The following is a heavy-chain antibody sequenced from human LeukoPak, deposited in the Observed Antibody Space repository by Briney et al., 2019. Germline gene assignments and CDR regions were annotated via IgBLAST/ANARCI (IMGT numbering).Heavy chain of an antibody. CDR3: AAKGNGYTGIYLFAH. D-gene: IGHD5-12*01. Sequence: GGSLRLSFEASGFSVSSNFMSWVRQAPGKGLEWVSVFYAGGSRQYTDSVKGRFTISRDTSKNSLYLQMNNLRPEDTAVYYCAAKGNGYTGIYLFAHWGQGTLVTVSS. CDR1: GFSVSSNF. CDR2: FYAGGSR. J-gene: IGHJ4*02. V-gene: IGHV3-66*01.